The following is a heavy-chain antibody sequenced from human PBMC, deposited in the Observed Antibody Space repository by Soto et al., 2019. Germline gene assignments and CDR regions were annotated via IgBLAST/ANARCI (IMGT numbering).Heavy chain of an antibody. CDR3: AKVYCSSTSCSFDY. CDR1: GFTFSNYA. Sequence: GGSLRLSCAASGFTFSNYAMSWVRQAPGKGLEWVSAISGSGGSTYYADSVKGRFTISRDNSKNTLYLQMDSLRAEDTAVYYCAKVYCSSTSCSFDYWGQGTLVTVSS. V-gene: IGHV3-23*01. CDR2: ISGSGGST. J-gene: IGHJ4*02. D-gene: IGHD2-2*01.